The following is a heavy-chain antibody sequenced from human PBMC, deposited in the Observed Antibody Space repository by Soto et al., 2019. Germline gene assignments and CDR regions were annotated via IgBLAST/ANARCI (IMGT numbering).Heavy chain of an antibody. J-gene: IGHJ4*02. D-gene: IGHD7-27*01. Sequence: QVHLQESGPGLEKPSETLSLTCTVSGGSIKNHYWSWIRQPPGKGLEWIGYIYYTGSTNYNPSLKSRVTMSVDTSKNQCSLNLTSLTAADTAIYYCARANWYSEYWGQGTLVTVSS. CDR3: ARANWYSEY. CDR1: GGSIKNHY. CDR2: IYYTGST. V-gene: IGHV4-59*11.